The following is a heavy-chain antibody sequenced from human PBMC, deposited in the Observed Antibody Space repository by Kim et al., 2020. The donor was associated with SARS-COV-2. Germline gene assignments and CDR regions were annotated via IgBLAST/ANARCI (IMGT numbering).Heavy chain of an antibody. CDR3: ARSRHPRYCSGGSCLGWFDP. CDR2: IYYSGST. D-gene: IGHD2-15*01. V-gene: IGHV4-31*03. CDR1: GGSISSGGYY. J-gene: IGHJ5*02. Sequence: SETLSLTCTVSGGSISSGGYYWIWIRQHPGKGLEWIGYIYYSGSTYYNPSLKSRVTISVDTSKNQFSLKLSSVTAADTAVYYCARSRHPRYCSGGSCLGWFDPWGQGTLVTVSS.